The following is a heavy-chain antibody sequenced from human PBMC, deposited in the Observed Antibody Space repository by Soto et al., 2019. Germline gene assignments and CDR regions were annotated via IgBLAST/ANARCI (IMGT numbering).Heavy chain of an antibody. CDR3: ARGYFDY. CDR1: GYTFTSYG. CDR2: ISGYNGNT. Sequence: QVQLVQSGAEVKKPGASVKVSCKTSGYTFTSYGVSWVRQAPGQGLEWVGWISGYNGNTNYAQKLQGRVTMTTDTYTATAYMELSGLRSDDTAIYYCARGYFDYWGQGTLVTVSS. J-gene: IGHJ4*02. V-gene: IGHV1-18*04.